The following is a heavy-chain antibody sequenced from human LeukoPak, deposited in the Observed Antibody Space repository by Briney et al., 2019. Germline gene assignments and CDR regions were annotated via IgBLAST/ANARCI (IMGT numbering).Heavy chain of an antibody. CDR2: IYHSGST. J-gene: IGHJ6*03. V-gene: IGHV4-4*02. D-gene: IGHD1-7*01. Sequence: SETLSLTCAVSGGSISSSNWWSWVRQPPGKGLEWIGEIYHSGSTNYNPSLKSRVTISVDKSKNQFSLKLSSVTAADTAVYYCARALKDGTTHGYYYYMDVWGKGTTVTVS. CDR1: GGSISSSNW. CDR3: ARALKDGTTHGYYYYMDV.